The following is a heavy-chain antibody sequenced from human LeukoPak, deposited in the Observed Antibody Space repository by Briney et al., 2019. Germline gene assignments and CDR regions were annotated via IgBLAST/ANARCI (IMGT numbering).Heavy chain of an antibody. D-gene: IGHD5-18*01. V-gene: IGHV4-59*01. CDR2: IYYGGTT. CDR1: GGSISSYY. Sequence: SETLSLTCTVSGGSISSYYWSWIRQSSGKGLEWIGYIYYGGTTNYNPSLKSRVTILIDTSKNQFSLRLSSVTAADTAVYYCARHAGGYSYETWGQGTLVTVSS. J-gene: IGHJ4*02. CDR3: ARHAGGYSYET.